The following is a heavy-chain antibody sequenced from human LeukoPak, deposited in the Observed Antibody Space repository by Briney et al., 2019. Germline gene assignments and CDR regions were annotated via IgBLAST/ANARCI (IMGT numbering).Heavy chain of an antibody. V-gene: IGHV4-39*01. J-gene: IGHJ4*02. CDR2: IYYIGST. CDR3: ASRVITMIVVDSYFDY. Sequence: SETLSLTCTVSGGSISSSSYYWGWIRQPPGKGLEWIGSIYYIGSTDYNPSLKSRVTISVDTSKNQFSLKLSSVTAADTAVYYRASRVITMIVVDSYFDYWGQGTLVTVSS. CDR1: GGSISSSSYY. D-gene: IGHD3-22*01.